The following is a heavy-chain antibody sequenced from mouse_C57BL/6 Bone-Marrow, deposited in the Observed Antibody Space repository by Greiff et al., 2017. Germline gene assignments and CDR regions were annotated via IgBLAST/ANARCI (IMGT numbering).Heavy chain of an antibody. Sequence: QVQLQQSGAELVRPGTSVKVSCKASGYAFTNYLIEWVKQRPGQGLEWIGVINPGSGGTNYNEKFKGKATLTADKSSSTAYMQLSSLTSEDSAVYFCARGYGNYVLAMDYWGQGTSVTVSS. CDR1: GYAFTNYL. J-gene: IGHJ4*01. V-gene: IGHV1-54*01. D-gene: IGHD2-10*02. CDR2: INPGSGGT. CDR3: ARGYGNYVLAMDY.